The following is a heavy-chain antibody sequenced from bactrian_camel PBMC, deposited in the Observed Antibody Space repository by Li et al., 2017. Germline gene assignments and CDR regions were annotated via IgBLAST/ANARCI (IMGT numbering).Heavy chain of an antibody. CDR3: TAELMGWSWYDH. J-gene: IGHJ4*01. V-gene: IGHV3S32*01. CDR1: GVTFSSYY. Sequence: VQLVESGGGLVQSGESLRLSCVASGVTFSSYYMSWVRQAPGKEREGVAATYTAGTTRCYADSVKGRFTITRDNAKNTVYLQMNSLIAEDTALYYCTAELMGWSWYDHWGQGTQVTVS. CDR2: TYTAGTTR. D-gene: IGHD7*01.